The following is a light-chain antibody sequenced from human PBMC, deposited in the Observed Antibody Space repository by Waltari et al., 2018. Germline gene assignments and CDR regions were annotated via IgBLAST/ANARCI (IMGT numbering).Light chain of an antibody. CDR2: GAS. CDR1: QSVSSN. Sequence: EIVMTQSPATLSVSPGERATLSCRASQSVSSNFAWYQQKPGQAPRLLIYGASNRATGIPARFSGSGSGTEFTLTISSLQSEDFAVYYCQQYNNWPRTFGQGTKVEIK. CDR3: QQYNNWPRT. J-gene: IGKJ1*01. V-gene: IGKV3-15*01.